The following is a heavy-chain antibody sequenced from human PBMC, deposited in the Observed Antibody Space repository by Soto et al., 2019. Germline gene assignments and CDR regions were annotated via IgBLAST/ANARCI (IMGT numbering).Heavy chain of an antibody. V-gene: IGHV4-31*03. J-gene: IGHJ4*02. CDR1: GGSISSGGYY. Sequence: QVQLQESGPGLVKPSQTLSLTCTVSGGSISSGGYYWSWIRQHPGKGLEWIEYIDYSGSTYYNPSLKCRVTISVDTSKNQFSLKRSSVAAADTAVYYWARGRSSTSPYPIGYWGQGTLVTVSS. D-gene: IGHD2-2*01. CDR2: IDYSGST. CDR3: ARGRSSTSPYPIGY.